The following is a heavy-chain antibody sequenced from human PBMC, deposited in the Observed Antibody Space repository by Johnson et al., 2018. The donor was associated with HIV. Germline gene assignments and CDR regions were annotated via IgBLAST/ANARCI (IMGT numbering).Heavy chain of an antibody. V-gene: IGHV3-30*04. CDR2: ISYDGGDK. J-gene: IGHJ3*02. CDR1: GFTFSSYA. CDR3: ARDLAYNSRWTGAFDI. Sequence: QVQLVESGGGVVQPGRSLRLSCAASGFTFSSYAMHWVRQAPAKGLEWVAIISYDGGDKDYADSVKGRFTISRDNAKNSLYLQMNSLRAEDTAVYYCARDLAYNSRWTGAFDIWGQGTMVTVSS. D-gene: IGHD6-13*01.